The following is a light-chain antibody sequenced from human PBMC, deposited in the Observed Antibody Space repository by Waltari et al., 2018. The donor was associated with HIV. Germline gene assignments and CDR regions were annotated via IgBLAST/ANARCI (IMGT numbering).Light chain of an antibody. V-gene: IGKV4-1*01. CDR1: QSVFYSSNNKNY. CDR3: QIYGSSYGTRWT. J-gene: IGKJ1*01. Sequence: DIVMTQSPDSVAVSLGERATINCRSSQSVFYSSNNKNYLAWYQQKPGQSPRLLIYGASSRATDIPDRFSGGGSGTDFTLTISRLEPEDLGVYYCQIYGSSYGTRWTFGQGTKVEIK. CDR2: GAS.